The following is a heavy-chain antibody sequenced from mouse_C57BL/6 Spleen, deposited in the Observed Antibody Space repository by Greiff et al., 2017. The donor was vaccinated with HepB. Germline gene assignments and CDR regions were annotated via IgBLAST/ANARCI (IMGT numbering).Heavy chain of an antibody. J-gene: IGHJ4*01. CDR1: GYAFSSSW. Sequence: VKLMESGPELVKPGASVKISCKASGYAFSSSWMNWVKQRPGKGLEWIGRIYPGDGDTNYNGKFKGKATLTADKSSSTAYMQLSSLTSEDSAVYFCARRGGYYDAMDYWGQGTSVTVSS. CDR2: IYPGDGDT. CDR3: ARRGGYYDAMDY. V-gene: IGHV1-82*01. D-gene: IGHD2-2*01.